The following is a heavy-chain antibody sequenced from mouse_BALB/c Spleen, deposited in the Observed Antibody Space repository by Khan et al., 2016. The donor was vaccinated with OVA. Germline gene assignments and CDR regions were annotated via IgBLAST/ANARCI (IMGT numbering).Heavy chain of an antibody. CDR3: AREGYGATAY. Sequence: VRLQQSGPELVKPGASTKISCKASGYSFTDYTMNWVKQSHGKNLEWIGLINPNNGGSTYNQKFKGKATLTVDKSSSTAYMELLSLTSEDSSVYNLAREGYGATAYWGQGTLVTVSA. J-gene: IGHJ3*01. D-gene: IGHD2-2*01. V-gene: IGHV1-18*01. CDR2: INPNNGGS. CDR1: GYSFTDYT.